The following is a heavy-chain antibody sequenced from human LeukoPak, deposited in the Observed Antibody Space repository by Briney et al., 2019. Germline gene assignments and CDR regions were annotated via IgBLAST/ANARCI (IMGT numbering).Heavy chain of an antibody. V-gene: IGHV1-2*02. D-gene: IGHD2-2*01. CDR2: INPDSGGT. CDR3: ATLSYCSSWNCPDY. Sequence: ASVKVSCKASGYMFTGYYMHWVRQAPGQGLEYMGWINPDSGGTYNAQRFQGRVTMTRDTSISTAYMEMSRLTSGDTAVYYCATLSYCSSWNCPDYWGQGTLVTVSS. CDR1: GYMFTGYY. J-gene: IGHJ4*02.